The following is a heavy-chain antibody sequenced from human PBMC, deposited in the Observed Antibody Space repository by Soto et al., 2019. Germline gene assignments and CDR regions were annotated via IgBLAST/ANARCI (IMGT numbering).Heavy chain of an antibody. J-gene: IGHJ4*02. CDR3: ARDIVVVPAASSPPDY. Sequence: ASVKVSCKASGYTFTSYAMHWVRQAPGQRLEWMGWINAGNGNTKYSQKFQGRVTITRDTSASTAYMELSSLRSEDTAVYYCARDIVVVPAASSPPDYWGQGTLVSVS. V-gene: IGHV1-3*01. CDR2: INAGNGNT. D-gene: IGHD2-2*01. CDR1: GYTFTSYA.